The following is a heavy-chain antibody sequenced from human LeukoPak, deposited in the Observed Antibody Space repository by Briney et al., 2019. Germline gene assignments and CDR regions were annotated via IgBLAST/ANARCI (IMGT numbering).Heavy chain of an antibody. V-gene: IGHV4-39*01. CDR1: SGSISGSTYY. D-gene: IGHD3-10*01. CDR3: ARHKGGYGSGSLNWFDP. J-gene: IGHJ5*02. Sequence: SETLSLTCTVSSGSISGSTYYWGWIRQPPGKGLEWIGIIYYSGNTYYNPSLKSRVTISVDTSKNQFSLKLSSVTAADTAVYYCARHKGGYGSGSLNWFDPWGQGTLVTVSS. CDR2: IYYSGNT.